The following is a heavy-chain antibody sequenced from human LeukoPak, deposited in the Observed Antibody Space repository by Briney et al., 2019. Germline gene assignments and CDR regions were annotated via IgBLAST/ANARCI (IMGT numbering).Heavy chain of an antibody. CDR1: GYTFTGYY. CDR2: INPNSGGT. D-gene: IGHD6-13*01. V-gene: IGHV1-2*02. CDR3: ARESLGAAAGTSYYMDV. Sequence: GSVKVSCKASGYTFTGYYMHWVRQAPGQGLEWMGWINPNSGGTNYAQKFQGRVTMTRDTSISTAYMELSRLRTDDTAVYYCARESLGAAAGTSYYMDVWGKGTTVTISS. J-gene: IGHJ6*03.